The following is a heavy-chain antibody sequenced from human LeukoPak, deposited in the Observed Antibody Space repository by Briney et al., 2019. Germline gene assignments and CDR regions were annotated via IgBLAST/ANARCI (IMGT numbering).Heavy chain of an antibody. Sequence: ASVKVSCKASGYTFTSYGISWVRQAPGQGLEWMGWISAYNGNTNYAQKLQGRVTMTTDTSTSTAYMELRSLRSDDTAVFYCARAGLWDHSDSSGYHNGAFDIWGQGTMVTVSS. J-gene: IGHJ3*02. V-gene: IGHV1-18*01. CDR2: ISAYNGNT. D-gene: IGHD3-22*01. CDR1: GYTFTSYG. CDR3: ARAGLWDHSDSSGYHNGAFDI.